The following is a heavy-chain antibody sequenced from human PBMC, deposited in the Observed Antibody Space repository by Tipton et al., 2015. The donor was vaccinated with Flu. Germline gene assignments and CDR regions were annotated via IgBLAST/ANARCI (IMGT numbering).Heavy chain of an antibody. V-gene: IGHV1-8*01. CDR1: GYTFTSYD. CDR3: ARGDYYGTIYYYYGMDV. D-gene: IGHD3-10*01. Sequence: QVQLVQSGAEVKKPGASVKVSCKASGYTFTSYDINWVRQATGQGLEWMGWMNPNSGNTGYAQKFQGRVTMTRNTSISTAYMELSSLRSEDTAVYYCARGDYYGTIYYYYGMDVWGQGTTVTVSS. CDR2: MNPNSGNT. J-gene: IGHJ6*02.